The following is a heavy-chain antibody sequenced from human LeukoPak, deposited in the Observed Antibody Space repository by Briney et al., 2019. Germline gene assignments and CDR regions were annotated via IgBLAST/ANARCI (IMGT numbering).Heavy chain of an antibody. D-gene: IGHD1-14*01. J-gene: IGHJ4*02. Sequence: PGGSLRLSCAASGLTFYSYGMSWVRQAPGQGLEWVSGISGSGDTTYYADSVKGRFTISRDNSKNTLYLQMSSLRVEDTAVYYCAKGHSAHGTGFDWWGQGTLVAVST. CDR3: AKGHSAHGTGFDW. CDR2: ISGSGDTT. V-gene: IGHV3-23*01. CDR1: GLTFYSYG.